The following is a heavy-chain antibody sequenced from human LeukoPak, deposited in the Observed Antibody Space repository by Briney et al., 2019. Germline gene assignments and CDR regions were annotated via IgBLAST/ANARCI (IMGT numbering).Heavy chain of an antibody. J-gene: IGHJ6*03. CDR1: GFTFSGYW. V-gene: IGHV3-7*01. D-gene: IGHD6-13*01. Sequence: GGSLRLSCAASGFTFSGYWMSWVRQAPGKGLEWMANIKQDGSEKYYVDSVKGRFTISRDNARNSLYLQMNSLRAEDTAVYYCARHQQLQGYYYYMDVWGKGTTVTVSS. CDR2: IKQDGSEK. CDR3: ARHQQLQGYYYYMDV.